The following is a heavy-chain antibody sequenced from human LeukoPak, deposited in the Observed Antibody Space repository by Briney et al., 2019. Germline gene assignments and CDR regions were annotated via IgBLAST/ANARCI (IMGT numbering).Heavy chain of an antibody. CDR1: GFTFSSYA. CDR3: ARAGSCSSTSCYPAFDY. Sequence: GGSLRLSCAASGFTFSSYAMHWVRQAPGKGLEWVAIISYDGSNEYYADSVKGRFTISRDNAKNSLYLQMNSLRAEDTAVYYCARAGSCSSTSCYPAFDYWGQGTLVTVSS. J-gene: IGHJ4*02. D-gene: IGHD2-2*01. V-gene: IGHV3-30*04. CDR2: ISYDGSNE.